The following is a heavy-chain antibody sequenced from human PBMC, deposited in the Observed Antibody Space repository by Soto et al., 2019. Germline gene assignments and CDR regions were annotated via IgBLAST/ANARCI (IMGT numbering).Heavy chain of an antibody. J-gene: IGHJ4*02. CDR3: ARADCGGQCPCDY. D-gene: IGHD2-21*01. CDR2: IWYDGSIK. V-gene: IGHV3-33*01. CDR1: GFTFREYG. Sequence: GGSLRLSCAASGFTFREYGLHWVRQAAGKGLEWVAGIWYDGSIKTYEESVKGRFSISRDNAKNMLYLEMNSLRAEDTAVYYCARADCGGQCPCDYWGEGTLVTVSS.